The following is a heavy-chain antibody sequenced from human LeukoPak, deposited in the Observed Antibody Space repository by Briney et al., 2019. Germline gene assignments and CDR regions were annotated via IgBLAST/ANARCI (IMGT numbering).Heavy chain of an antibody. CDR1: GFTVSSNY. D-gene: IGHD3-10*01. CDR2: ISSSSSYI. V-gene: IGHV3-21*01. Sequence: GGSLRLSCAASGFTVSSNYMSWVRQAPGKGLEWVSSISSSSSYIYYADSVKGRFTISRDNAKNSLYLQMNSPRAEDTAVYYCARGAGSGTYYFDYWGQGTLVTVSS. CDR3: ARGAGSGTYYFDY. J-gene: IGHJ4*02.